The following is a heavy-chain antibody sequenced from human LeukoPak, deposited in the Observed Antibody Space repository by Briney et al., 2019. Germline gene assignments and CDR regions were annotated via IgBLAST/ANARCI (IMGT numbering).Heavy chain of an antibody. CDR1: GFTFDDYG. V-gene: IGHV3-20*04. D-gene: IGHD3-10*01. CDR2: INWNGVST. Sequence: PGGSLRLSCAASGFTFDDYGMTCVRQAPGKGLEWGSGINWNGVSTGYADSVKGRFTISRDNAKNSLYLQMNSLRAEDTALYYCARSPRIIIVRGLISYYYYMDVWGKGTTVTVSS. CDR3: ARSPRIIIVRGLISYYYYMDV. J-gene: IGHJ6*03.